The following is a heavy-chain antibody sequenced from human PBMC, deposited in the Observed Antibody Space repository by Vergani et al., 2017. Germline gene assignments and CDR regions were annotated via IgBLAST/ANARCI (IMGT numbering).Heavy chain of an antibody. CDR3: ARPTFGGVIVNFAFDI. D-gene: IGHD3-16*02. CDR1: GYTFTSYY. Sequence: QVQLVQSGAEVKKPGASVKVSCKASGYTFTSYYMHWVRQAPGQGLEWMGIINPSGGSTSYAQKFQGRVTMTRDTSTSTVYMELSSLSSEDTAMYYCARPTFGGVIVNFAFDIWGQGTMVTVSS. CDR2: INPSGGST. J-gene: IGHJ3*02. V-gene: IGHV1-46*01.